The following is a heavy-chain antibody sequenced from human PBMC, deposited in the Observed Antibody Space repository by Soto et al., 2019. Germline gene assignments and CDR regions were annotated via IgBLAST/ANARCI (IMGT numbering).Heavy chain of an antibody. V-gene: IGHV1-18*01. D-gene: IGHD2-2*01. CDR3: ARDSRLDPDIVLVPAAPPLIYYYGMDF. CDR1: GYTFTSYG. J-gene: IGHJ6*02. Sequence: ASVKVSCKASGYTFTSYGISWVRQAPGQGLEWMGWISAYNGNTNYAQKLQGRVTMTTDTSTSTAYMELRSLSSDDPAVYYCARDSRLDPDIVLVPAAPPLIYYYGMDFRGQGTTVTVSS. CDR2: ISAYNGNT.